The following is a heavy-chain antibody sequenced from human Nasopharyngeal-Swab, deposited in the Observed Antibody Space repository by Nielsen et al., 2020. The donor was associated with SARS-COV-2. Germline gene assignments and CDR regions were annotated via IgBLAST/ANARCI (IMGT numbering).Heavy chain of an antibody. V-gene: IGHV3-30-3*01. CDR2: ISYDGSNK. CDR3: ASTPFDSSGYYYAFHY. CDR1: GFTFSRYT. Sequence: GESLKISCAASGFTFSRYTMHWVRQAPGKGLEWVAVISYDGSNKYYADSVKGRFTISRDISQNTLYLQMNSLRAEDTAVFYCASTPFDSSGYYYAFHYWGRGTLVTVSS. J-gene: IGHJ4*02. D-gene: IGHD3-22*01.